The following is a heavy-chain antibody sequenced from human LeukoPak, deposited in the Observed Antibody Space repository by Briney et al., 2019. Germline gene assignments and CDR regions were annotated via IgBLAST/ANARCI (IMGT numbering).Heavy chain of an antibody. CDR3: ARTPSTSETAAGSLDY. Sequence: ASVKVSCKASGYTFTSYGISWVRQAPGQGLEWMGWISAYNGNTNYAQKLQGRVTMTTDTSTSTAYMELRSPRSDDTAVYYCARTPSTSETAAGSLDYWGQGTLVTVSS. CDR1: GYTFTSYG. J-gene: IGHJ4*02. CDR2: ISAYNGNT. D-gene: IGHD6-13*01. V-gene: IGHV1-18*01.